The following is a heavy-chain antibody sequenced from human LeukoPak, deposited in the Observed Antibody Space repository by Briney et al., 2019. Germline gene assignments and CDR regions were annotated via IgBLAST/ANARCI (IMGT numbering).Heavy chain of an antibody. D-gene: IGHD3-10*01. CDR3: AREGLLWFGESTIPLNYYYYMDV. J-gene: IGHJ6*03. CDR2: ISGGST. Sequence: PGGSLRLSCAASGFTVSSNEMSWVRQAPGKGLEWVSSISGGSTYYADSRKGRVTISRDNSKNTLHLQMNSLRAEDTAVYYCAREGLLWFGESTIPLNYYYYMDVWGKGTTVTVSS. V-gene: IGHV3-38-3*01. CDR1: GFTVSSNE.